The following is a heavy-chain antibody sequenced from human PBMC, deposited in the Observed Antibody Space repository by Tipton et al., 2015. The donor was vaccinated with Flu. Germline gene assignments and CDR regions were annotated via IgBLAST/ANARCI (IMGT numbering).Heavy chain of an antibody. Sequence: LRLSCTVSGYSVTSGYFWAWMRQPPGKGLHWLATVYHTGLTYYNSSLQSRLITSVDTSNNRFSLILTSVTAADTAMYYCARGRMGEGPITMGRDPFHYFGMDVWGQGTTVTVSS. CDR2: VYHTGLT. J-gene: IGHJ6*02. CDR1: GYSVTSGYF. D-gene: IGHD3-10*01. V-gene: IGHV4-38-2*02. CDR3: ARGRMGEGPITMGRDPFHYFGMDV.